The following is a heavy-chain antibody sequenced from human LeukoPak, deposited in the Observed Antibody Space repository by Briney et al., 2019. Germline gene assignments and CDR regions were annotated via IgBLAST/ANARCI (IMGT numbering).Heavy chain of an antibody. CDR2: IKQDGSEK. CDR3: ARAKSLFDS. CDR1: GFTFSSYG. D-gene: IGHD3-10*01. Sequence: GGSLRLSCAASGFTFSSYGMHWVRQAPGKGLEWVANIKQDGSEKYYVDSVKGRFTISRDNAKNSLYLQMNSLRAEDTAVYYCARAKSLFDSWGQGTLVTVSS. J-gene: IGHJ4*02. V-gene: IGHV3-7*03.